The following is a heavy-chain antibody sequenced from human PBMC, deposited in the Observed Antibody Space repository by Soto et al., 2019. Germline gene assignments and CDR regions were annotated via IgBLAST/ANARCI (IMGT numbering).Heavy chain of an antibody. CDR2: ISGYNGNT. Sequence: QVQLVQSGAEVKKPGASVKVSCRASGYTFKNYGIIWVRQAPGQGLEWMGWISGYNGNTKYAQKFRGRVSMTRDTSTTTGYMELRSLRSDDTAVYYCARPFYGDHGIVDYWGQGTLVTVSS. J-gene: IGHJ4*02. CDR1: GYTFKNYG. V-gene: IGHV1-18*01. CDR3: ARPFYGDHGIVDY. D-gene: IGHD4-17*01.